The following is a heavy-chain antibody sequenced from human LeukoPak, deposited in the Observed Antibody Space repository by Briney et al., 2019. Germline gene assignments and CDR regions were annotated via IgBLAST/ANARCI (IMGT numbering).Heavy chain of an antibody. D-gene: IGHD3/OR15-3a*01. Sequence: ASVKVSCKASGYTFTGYYMHWVRQAPGRGLEWMGWINPNSGGTNYAQKFQGRVTMTRDTSISTAYMELSRLRSDDTAVYYWARVDGYFDYWGQGTLVTVSS. J-gene: IGHJ4*02. CDR3: ARVDGYFDY. CDR1: GYTFTGYY. CDR2: INPNSGGT. V-gene: IGHV1-2*02.